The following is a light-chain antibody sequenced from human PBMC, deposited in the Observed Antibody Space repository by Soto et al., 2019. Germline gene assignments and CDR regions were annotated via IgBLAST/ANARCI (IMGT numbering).Light chain of an antibody. Sequence: EVVMTQSPATLSVSPGERVTFSCGASQSVTTNLAWYQHKPGQSPRLLISDASTGASGIPPRFSGSGSGTEFTLTIDRLQSADFAVYYCQQRNNWPPVTFGGGTKVDIK. J-gene: IGKJ4*01. CDR3: QQRNNWPPVT. CDR1: QSVTTN. CDR2: DAS. V-gene: IGKV3-15*01.